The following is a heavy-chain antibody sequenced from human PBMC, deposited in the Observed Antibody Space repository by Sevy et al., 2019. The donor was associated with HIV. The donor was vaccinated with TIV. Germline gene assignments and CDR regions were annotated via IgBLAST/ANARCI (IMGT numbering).Heavy chain of an antibody. Sequence: GGSLRLSCAASRFTFSSYAMSWVRQAPGKGLEWVSTISVSGGATNYADSVKGRFTISRDNSKNTLYLQMNSLRAEDTAVYYCAKSPAYSSSWPDYYYYSYMDVWGKGTTVTVSS. CDR1: RFTFSSYA. CDR3: AKSPAYSSSWPDYYYYSYMDV. CDR2: ISVSGGAT. D-gene: IGHD6-13*01. J-gene: IGHJ6*03. V-gene: IGHV3-23*01.